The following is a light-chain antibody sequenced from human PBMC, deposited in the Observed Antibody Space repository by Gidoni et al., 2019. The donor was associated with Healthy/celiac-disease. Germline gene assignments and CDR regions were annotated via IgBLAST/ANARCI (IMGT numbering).Light chain of an antibody. V-gene: IGLV1-44*01. J-gene: IGLJ1*01. Sequence: QSVLTQPPSASGTPGQRVTISCSGSSSNIGSNTVNCYQQLPGTAPKLLIYSNNQRPSGVPDRFSDSKSGTSASLAISGLQSEDEADYYCAAWDDSLNGYVFGTGTKVTVL. CDR1: SSNIGSNT. CDR2: SNN. CDR3: AAWDDSLNGYV.